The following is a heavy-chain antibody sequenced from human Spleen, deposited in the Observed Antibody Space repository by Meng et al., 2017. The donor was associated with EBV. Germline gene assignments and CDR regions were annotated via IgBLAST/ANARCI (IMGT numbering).Heavy chain of an antibody. CDR1: GYTFTGNY. CDR3: ARGGTRTFNNNKTY. CDR2: IIPNSGGT. Sequence: QVQLVQSGAEVKKPGASVKVSCKASGYTFTGNYMHWVRQAPGQGLEWMGRIIPNSGGTYYAQKFQGRATMTTDTSISTAYMELSRLTSDDTAVYYCARGGTRTFNNNKTYWGRGTLVTVSS. V-gene: IGHV1-2*06. J-gene: IGHJ4*02. D-gene: IGHD1/OR15-1a*01.